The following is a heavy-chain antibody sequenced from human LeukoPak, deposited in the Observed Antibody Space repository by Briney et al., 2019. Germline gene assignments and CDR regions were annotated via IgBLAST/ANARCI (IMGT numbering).Heavy chain of an antibody. Sequence: GESLKISCKGSGYSFPSYWIGWVGKLPGKGLEWMGIIYPGDSDTRYSPSFQGQVTISADKSISTAYLQWSSLKASDTAMYYCARHAYSYEFDYWGQGTLVTVSS. CDR1: GYSFPSYW. CDR3: ARHAYSYEFDY. CDR2: IYPGDSDT. J-gene: IGHJ4*02. D-gene: IGHD5-18*01. V-gene: IGHV5-51*01.